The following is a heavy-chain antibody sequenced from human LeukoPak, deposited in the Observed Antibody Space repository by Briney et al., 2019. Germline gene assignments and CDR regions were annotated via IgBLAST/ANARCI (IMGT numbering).Heavy chain of an antibody. CDR2: TYYRSKWYN. CDR3: AKDTYYYGSGSYYNGIDY. D-gene: IGHD3-10*01. V-gene: IGHV6-1*01. J-gene: IGHJ4*02. Sequence: SQTLSLTCAISGDSVSSNSADWNWIRQSPSRGLERLGRTYYRSKWYNDYAVSVKSRITINPDTSKNQFSLQLNSVTPEDTAVYYCAKDTYYYGSGSYYNGIDYWGQGTLVTVSS. CDR1: GDSVSSNSAD.